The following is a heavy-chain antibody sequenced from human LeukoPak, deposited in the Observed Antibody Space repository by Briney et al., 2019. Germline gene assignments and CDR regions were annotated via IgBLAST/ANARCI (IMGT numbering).Heavy chain of an antibody. CDR2: TYYSGST. D-gene: IGHD6-13*01. Sequence: SETLSLTCTVSGGSVSSGSYYWSWIRQPPGKGLEWIGYTYYSGSTNYNPSLKSRVTISVDTSKNQFSLKLSSVTAADTAVYYCARVDRSGWYDRFDYWGQGTLVTVSS. J-gene: IGHJ4*02. CDR3: ARVDRSGWYDRFDY. V-gene: IGHV4-61*01. CDR1: GGSVSSGSYY.